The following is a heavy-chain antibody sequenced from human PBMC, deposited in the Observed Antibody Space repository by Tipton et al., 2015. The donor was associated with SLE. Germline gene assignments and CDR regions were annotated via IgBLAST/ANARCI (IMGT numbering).Heavy chain of an antibody. J-gene: IGHJ6*03. Sequence: SLRLSCAASGFTFSSYWMHWVRQAPGKGLVWVSRINSDGSSTTYADSVKGRFTISRDNAKNTLYLQMNSLRAEDTAVYYCAREYPGYYYYMDVWGKGTTVTASS. CDR2: INSDGSST. V-gene: IGHV3-74*01. D-gene: IGHD2-2*01. CDR3: AREYPGYYYYMDV. CDR1: GFTFSSYW.